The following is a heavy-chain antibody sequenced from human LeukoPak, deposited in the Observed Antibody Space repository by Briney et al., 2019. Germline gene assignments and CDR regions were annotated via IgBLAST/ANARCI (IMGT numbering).Heavy chain of an antibody. CDR2: ISSSSSYI. J-gene: IGHJ4*02. CDR1: GFTFSSYS. V-gene: IGHV3-21*01. D-gene: IGHD3-22*01. Sequence: GGSLRLSCAASGFTFSSYSMNWVRQAPGKGLEWVSSISSSSSYIYYADSVKGRFTISRDNSKNTLYLQMNSLRAEDTAVYYCASHWAQQVVSDYWGQGTLVTVSS. CDR3: ASHWAQQVVSDY.